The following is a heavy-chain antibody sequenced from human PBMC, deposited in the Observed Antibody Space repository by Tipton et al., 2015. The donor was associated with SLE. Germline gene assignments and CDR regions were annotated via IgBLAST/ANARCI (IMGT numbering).Heavy chain of an antibody. CDR1: GGSISSHY. CDR3: ASTIAAAGSVYYYYYMDV. CDR2: IYYSGST. Sequence: TLSLTCTVSGGSISSHYWGWVRQPPGKGLEWIGYIYYSGSTNYNPPLKSRATIPVDTSKNKFSLKLSSVTASDTAVYYCASTIAAAGSVYYYYYMDVWGKGTTVTVSS. D-gene: IGHD6-13*01. V-gene: IGHV4-59*08. J-gene: IGHJ6*03.